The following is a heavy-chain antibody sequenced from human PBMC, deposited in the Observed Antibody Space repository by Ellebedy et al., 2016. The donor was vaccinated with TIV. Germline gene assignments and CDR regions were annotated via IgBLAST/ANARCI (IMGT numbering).Heavy chain of an antibody. CDR2: MNPNSGNT. V-gene: IGHV1-8*01. D-gene: IGHD1-26*01. J-gene: IGHJ6*03. CDR1: GYTFTSYD. Sequence: ASVKVSXXASGYTFTSYDINWVRQATGQGLEWMGWMNPNSGNTGYAQKFQGRVTMTRNTSISTAYMELSSLRSEDTAVYYCARGPHTELSRNYYMDVWGKGTTVTVSS. CDR3: ARGPHTELSRNYYMDV.